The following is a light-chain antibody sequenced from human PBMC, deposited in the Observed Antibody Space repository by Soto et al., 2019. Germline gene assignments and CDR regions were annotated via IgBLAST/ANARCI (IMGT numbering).Light chain of an antibody. CDR2: DAS. CDR1: QSISNW. Sequence: DIQMTQSPSTLSASVGDRVTLTCRASQSISNWLAWYQQKPGKAPQLLIYDASSLESGVPSRFSGSGSGTEFTLTISSLQPDDFATYYCQQYNSYSELTFGGGTKVEFK. CDR3: QQYNSYSELT. J-gene: IGKJ4*01. V-gene: IGKV1-5*01.